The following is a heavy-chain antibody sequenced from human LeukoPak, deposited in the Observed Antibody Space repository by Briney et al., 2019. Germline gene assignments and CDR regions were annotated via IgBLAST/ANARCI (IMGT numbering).Heavy chain of an antibody. CDR3: GRVNGDSAWVDP. Sequence: PGGSLRLSCAASGFTFSSYWMYWVRQAPGKGLAWVARINTDGSVSAYPDSVEGRFTISRDNAKNTLLLQMNSLRAEDTAVYYCGRVNGDSAWVDPRGQGTLVTVSS. D-gene: IGHD3-10*01. V-gene: IGHV3-74*01. CDR1: GFTFSSYW. CDR2: INTDGSVS. J-gene: IGHJ5*02.